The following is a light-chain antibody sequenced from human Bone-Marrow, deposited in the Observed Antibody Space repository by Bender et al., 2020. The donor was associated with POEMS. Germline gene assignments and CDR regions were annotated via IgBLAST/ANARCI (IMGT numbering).Light chain of an antibody. V-gene: IGLV2-23*02. CDR2: EVS. J-gene: IGLJ1*01. CDR1: SSDIGTYDM. CDR3: CSFAIGRSYV. Sequence: QSALTQPAAVSGSPGQSISISCTGISSDIGTYDMVSWYQHFPGKAPQLIIYEVSQRPSGVSNRFSGSKSGNAASLTISGLQADDEADYFCCSFAIGRSYVFGTGTTVTVV.